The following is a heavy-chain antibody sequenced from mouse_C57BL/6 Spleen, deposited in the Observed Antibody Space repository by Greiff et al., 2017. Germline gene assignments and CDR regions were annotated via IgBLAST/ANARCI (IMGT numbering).Heavy chain of an antibody. CDR1: GYTFPSYG. Sequence: VQLVESGAELARPGASVKLSCKASGYTFPSYGISWVKQRTGPGLEWIGEIYPRSGNPYYNEKFKGKATLTADKSSSPAYMELRSLTSEDSAVYFCATSREGYAMDYWGQGTSVTVSS. J-gene: IGHJ4*01. CDR2: IYPRSGNP. V-gene: IGHV1-81*01. CDR3: ATSREGYAMDY.